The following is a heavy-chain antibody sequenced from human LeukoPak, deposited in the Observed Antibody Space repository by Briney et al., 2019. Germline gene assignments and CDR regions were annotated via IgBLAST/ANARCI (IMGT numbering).Heavy chain of an antibody. J-gene: IGHJ4*02. V-gene: IGHV3-33*01. CDR2: IWYDGSNK. D-gene: IGHD6-13*01. Sequence: GGSLRLSCAASGFTFSSYGMHWVRQAPGKGLEWVAVIWYDGSNKYYADSVKGRFTISRGNSKNTLYLQKNSLRAEDTAVYYCARDIGSSWYYFDYWGQGTLVTVSS. CDR3: ARDIGSSWYYFDY. CDR1: GFTFSSYG.